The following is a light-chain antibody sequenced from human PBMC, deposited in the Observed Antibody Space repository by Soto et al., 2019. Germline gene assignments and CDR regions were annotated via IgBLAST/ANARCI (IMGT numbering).Light chain of an antibody. J-gene: IGLJ2*01. CDR3: AAWDDSLSGHVV. V-gene: IGLV1-44*01. Sequence: QSVLTQSPSASGTPGQRVSISCSGSTSNIGTNTVSWYQHVPGTAPKLLIYSNNQRPSGVPDRFSGSKSGTSASLAISGLRSEDEADYYCAAWDDSLSGHVVFGGGTKLTVL. CDR2: SNN. CDR1: TSNIGTNT.